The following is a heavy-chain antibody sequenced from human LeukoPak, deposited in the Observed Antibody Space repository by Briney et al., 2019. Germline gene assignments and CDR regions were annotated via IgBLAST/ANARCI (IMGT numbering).Heavy chain of an antibody. D-gene: IGHD3-3*01. CDR3: AKGNLNYDFWSGYPCPDY. V-gene: IGHV3-43*02. J-gene: IGHJ4*02. Sequence: PGGSLRLSCAASGFTFDDYAMHWVRQAPGKGLEWVSLISGDGGSTYYADSVKGRFTISRDNSKNSPYLQMNSLRTEDTALYYCAKGNLNYDFWSGYPCPDYWGQGTLVTVSS. CDR2: ISGDGGST. CDR1: GFTFDDYA.